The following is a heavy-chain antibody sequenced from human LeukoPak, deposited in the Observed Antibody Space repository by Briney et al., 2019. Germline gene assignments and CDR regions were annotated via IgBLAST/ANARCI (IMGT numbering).Heavy chain of an antibody. CDR3: ARMILLLGDVLTVPPRGFDY. CDR2: ISAYNGNT. J-gene: IGHJ4*02. CDR1: GYTFTTYG. D-gene: IGHD3-9*01. V-gene: IGHV1-18*01. Sequence: ASGKGSCKASGYTFTTYGISWVRQAPGQGLEWFGRISAYNGNTNYAQKLQGRVTMTTDTSTSTAYMELRSLRSDDTAAYYCARMILLLGDVLTVPPRGFDYWGQGTLVTVSS.